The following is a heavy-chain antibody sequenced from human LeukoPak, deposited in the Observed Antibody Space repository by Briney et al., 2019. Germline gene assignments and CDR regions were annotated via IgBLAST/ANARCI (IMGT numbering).Heavy chain of an antibody. Sequence: PSETLSLTCTVSGGSLSSYYWSWIRQPPGKGLEWIGYIYYSGTTNYNPSLKSRVTISVDTSKNQFSLKLNSVTAADTAVYYCASYPRSGYYLGLDYWGQGTLVTVSS. D-gene: IGHD3-22*01. CDR3: ASYPRSGYYLGLDY. CDR2: IYYSGTT. V-gene: IGHV4-59*01. CDR1: GGSLSSYY. J-gene: IGHJ4*02.